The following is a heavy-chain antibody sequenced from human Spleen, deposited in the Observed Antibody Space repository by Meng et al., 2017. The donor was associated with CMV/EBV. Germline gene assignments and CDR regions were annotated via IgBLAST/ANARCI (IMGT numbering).Heavy chain of an antibody. CDR2: FIPLYGTT. CDR1: GGILSNYA. J-gene: IGHJ6*02. D-gene: IGHD5-24*01. CDR3: ARGKIEMATIMGHMDV. Sequence: SVKVSCKASGGILSNYAINWVRRAPGQGREWVGDFIPLYGTTDYAQKLQDRVTISTDESTSTAFMELSSLTPEDTSVYYCARGKIEMATIMGHMDVWGQGTTVTVSS. V-gene: IGHV1-69*05.